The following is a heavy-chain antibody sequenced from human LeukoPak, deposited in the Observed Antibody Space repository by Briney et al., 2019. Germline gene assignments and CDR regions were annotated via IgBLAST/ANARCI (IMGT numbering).Heavy chain of an antibody. CDR3: ARVRYYDFWSGYLDY. V-gene: IGHV4-30-2*01. D-gene: IGHD3-3*01. J-gene: IGHJ4*02. CDR1: GGSISSGGYY. CDR2: IYHSGST. Sequence: SETLSLTCTVSGGSISSGGYYWSWIRQPPGKGLEWIGYIYHSGSTYYNPSLKSRVTISVDRSKNQFSLKLSSVTAADTAVYHCARVRYYDFWSGYLDYWGQGTLVTVSS.